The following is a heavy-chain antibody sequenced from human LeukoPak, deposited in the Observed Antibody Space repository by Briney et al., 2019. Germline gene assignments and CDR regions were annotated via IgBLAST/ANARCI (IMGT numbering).Heavy chain of an antibody. D-gene: IGHD6-13*01. V-gene: IGHV1-2*06. Sequence: ASVKVSCKASGYTFTGYYMHWVRQAPGQGREWMGRINPNSGGTNYAQKFQGRVTMTRDTSISTAYMELSRLRSDDTAVYYCAAAADTSGEFDYWGQGTLVTVSS. CDR1: GYTFTGYY. J-gene: IGHJ4*02. CDR3: AAAADTSGEFDY. CDR2: INPNSGGT.